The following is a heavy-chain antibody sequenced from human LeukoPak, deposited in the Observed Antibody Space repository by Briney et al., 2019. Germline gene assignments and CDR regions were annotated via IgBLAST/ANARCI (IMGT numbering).Heavy chain of an antibody. CDR2: ITSSGST. D-gene: IGHD4-17*01. Sequence: TGASLRLSCAASGFTFNNYAMNWVRQAPGKGLEWFSVITSSGSTYYADSVKGRCTISRGNSKNTLYLQMNSLRAEDTAIYYCAKDLYGAYDFDCSGRGTLVTVSS. V-gene: IGHV3-23*01. J-gene: IGHJ4*02. CDR3: AKDLYGAYDFDC. CDR1: GFTFNNYA.